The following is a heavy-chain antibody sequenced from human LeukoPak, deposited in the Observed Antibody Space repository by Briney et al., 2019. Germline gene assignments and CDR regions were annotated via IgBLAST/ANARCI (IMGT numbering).Heavy chain of an antibody. D-gene: IGHD5-18*01. J-gene: IGHJ5*02. CDR3: VRMDTSWFDP. CDR1: GDSVSSNSAA. CDR2: TYYRSKWYN. Sequence: SQTLSLTCGISGDSVSSNSAAWNWIRQSPSRGLEWLGRTYYRSKWYNDYAESVKSRITINPDTSKNQFSLQLNPVTPEDTAVYYCVRMDTSWFDPWGQGTLVAVSS. V-gene: IGHV6-1*01.